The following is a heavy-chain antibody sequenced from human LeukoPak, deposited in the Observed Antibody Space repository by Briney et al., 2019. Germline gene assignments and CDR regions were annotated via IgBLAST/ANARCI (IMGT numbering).Heavy chain of an antibody. CDR2: INPNSGGT. D-gene: IGHD3-9*01. CDR1: GYTFISDG. J-gene: IGHJ4*02. Sequence: ASVKVSCKASGYTFISDGIDWVRQAPGQGLEWMGRINPNSGGTNYAQKFQGRVTMTRDTSISTAYMELSRLRSDDTAVYYCAREPNDILTTYYVNAGLPNWGQGTLVTVSS. CDR3: AREPNDILTTYYVNAGLPN. V-gene: IGHV1-2*06.